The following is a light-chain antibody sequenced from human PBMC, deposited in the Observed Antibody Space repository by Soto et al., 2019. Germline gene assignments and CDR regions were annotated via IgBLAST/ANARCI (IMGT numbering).Light chain of an antibody. CDR3: QQSYRSPQVAET. CDR1: QSISSY. CDR2: AAS. J-gene: IGKJ5*01. Sequence: DIQMTQSPSSLSASVGDRVTITCRASQSISSYLNWYQQKPGKAPKLLIYAASSLQSGVPSRFSGSGSGTDFTLTISSLQPEDFAPYYCQQSYRSPQVAETFGKGSRLEIK. V-gene: IGKV1-39*01.